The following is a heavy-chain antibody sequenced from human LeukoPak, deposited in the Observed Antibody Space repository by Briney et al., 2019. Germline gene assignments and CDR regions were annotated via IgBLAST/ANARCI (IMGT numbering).Heavy chain of an antibody. CDR1: GGTFSSYA. Sequence: ASVKVSCKASGGTFSSYAISWVRQAPGQGLEWMGWISAYNGNTNYAQKLQGRVTMTTDTSTSTAYMELRSLRSDDTAVYYCARGGKGYSGYDSPFDYWGQGTLVTVSS. CDR2: ISAYNGNT. V-gene: IGHV1-18*01. D-gene: IGHD5-12*01. J-gene: IGHJ4*02. CDR3: ARGGKGYSGYDSPFDY.